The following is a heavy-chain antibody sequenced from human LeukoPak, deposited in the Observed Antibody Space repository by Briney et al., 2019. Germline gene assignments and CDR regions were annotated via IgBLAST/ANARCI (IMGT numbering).Heavy chain of an antibody. J-gene: IGHJ4*02. CDR2: ISGSGGSI. CDR3: AKAYGSGSNGVYHFDY. CDR1: GFTFSSYA. Sequence: GESLGLSCAASGFTFSSYAMTWVRQAPGKGLEWVSVISGSGGSIYYADFVKGRFTISRDNSKNTLYLQMNSLAVEDTAVYYCAKAYGSGSNGVYHFDYWGQGTLVTVAS. V-gene: IGHV3-23*01. D-gene: IGHD3-10*01.